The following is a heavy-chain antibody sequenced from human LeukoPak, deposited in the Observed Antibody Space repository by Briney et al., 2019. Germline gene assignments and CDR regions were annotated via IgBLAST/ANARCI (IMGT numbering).Heavy chain of an antibody. Sequence: SETLSLTCTVSGGSISSYYWSWIRQPPGKGLEWIGYIYYSGSTNYNPSLKSRVTISVDTSKNQFSLQLSSVTAADTAVYYCARSTSRLFDYWGQGTLVTVSS. CDR2: IYYSGST. D-gene: IGHD2-2*01. CDR3: ARSTSRLFDY. V-gene: IGHV4-59*08. J-gene: IGHJ4*02. CDR1: GGSISSYY.